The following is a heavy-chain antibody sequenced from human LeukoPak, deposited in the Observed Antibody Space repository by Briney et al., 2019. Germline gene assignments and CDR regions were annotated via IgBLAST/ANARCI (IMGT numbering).Heavy chain of an antibody. V-gene: IGHV3-21*01. D-gene: IGHD3-22*01. Sequence: PGGSLRLSCAASGFTFSSYSMNWVRQAPGKGLEWVSSISSSSSYMYYADSVKGRFTISRDNAKNSLYLQMNSLRAEDTAVYYCASVGDSSSGYNDAFDIWGQGTMVTVSS. CDR3: ASVGDSSSGYNDAFDI. J-gene: IGHJ3*02. CDR1: GFTFSSYS. CDR2: ISSSSSYM.